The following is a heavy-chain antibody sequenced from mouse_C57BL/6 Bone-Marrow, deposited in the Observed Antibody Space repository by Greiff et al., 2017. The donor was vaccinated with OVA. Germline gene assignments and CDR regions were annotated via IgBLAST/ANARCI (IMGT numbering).Heavy chain of an antibody. CDR3: APITTVAYYYAMDY. D-gene: IGHD1-1*01. Sequence: EVKLQESGPVLVKPGASVKMSCKASGYTFTDYYMNWVKQSHGKSLEWIGVINPYNGGTSYNQKFKGKATLTVDKSSSTAYMELNSLTSEDSAVYYCAPITTVAYYYAMDYWGQGTSVTVSS. V-gene: IGHV1-19*01. CDR2: INPYNGGT. J-gene: IGHJ4*01. CDR1: GYTFTDYY.